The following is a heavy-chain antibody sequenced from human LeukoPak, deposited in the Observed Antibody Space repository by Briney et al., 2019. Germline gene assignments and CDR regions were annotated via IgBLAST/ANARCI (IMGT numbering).Heavy chain of an antibody. J-gene: IGHJ4*02. Sequence: GGSLRLSCAASGFVFSNHWTTWVRQAPGKGLEWVANINERGSETYYADYVKGRFTISRDNTKKSLFLQLNSLGVEDTATYYCAKDYSFSNFNWGQGTLVTVSS. CDR1: GFVFSNHW. V-gene: IGHV3-7*01. D-gene: IGHD2-15*01. CDR3: AKDYSFSNFN. CDR2: INERGSET.